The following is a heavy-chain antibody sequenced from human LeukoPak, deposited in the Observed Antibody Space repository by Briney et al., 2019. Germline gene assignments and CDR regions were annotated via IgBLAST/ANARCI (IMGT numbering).Heavy chain of an antibody. Sequence: ASVKVSCKASGGTFSSYAISWVRQAPGQGLEWMGGIIPIFGTANYAQKFQGRVTITADESTSTAYMELSSLRAEDTAVYYCARLGVVAATSLYYYMDVWGKGTTVTVSS. J-gene: IGHJ6*03. D-gene: IGHD2-15*01. V-gene: IGHV1-69*13. CDR3: ARLGVVAATSLYYYMDV. CDR2: IIPIFGTA. CDR1: GGTFSSYA.